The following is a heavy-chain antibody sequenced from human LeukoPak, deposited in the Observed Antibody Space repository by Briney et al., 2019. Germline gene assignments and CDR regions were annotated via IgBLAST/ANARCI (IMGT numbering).Heavy chain of an antibody. J-gene: IGHJ6*02. CDR2: ISSSSSYI. V-gene: IGHV3-21*01. CDR1: GFTFSSYS. Sequence: GGPLRLSCAASGFTFSSYSMNWVRQAPGKGLEWVSSISSSSSYIYYADSVKGRFTISRDNAKNSLYLQMNSLRAEDTAVYYCARFHYDFWSGYLHYYYGMDVWGQGTTVTVSS. D-gene: IGHD3-3*01. CDR3: ARFHYDFWSGYLHYYYGMDV.